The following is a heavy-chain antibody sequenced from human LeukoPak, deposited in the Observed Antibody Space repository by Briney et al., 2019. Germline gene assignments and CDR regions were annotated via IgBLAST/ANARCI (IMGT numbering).Heavy chain of an antibody. Sequence: GSLRLFCAASGFTFSSYGMHWVRQAPGKGLEWVAVIWYDGSNKYYADSVKGRFTISRDNSKNTLYLQMNSLRAEDTAVYYCAKGKYDFWSGYSNAEYFQHWGQGTLVTVSS. CDR2: IWYDGSNK. CDR1: GFTFSSYG. CDR3: AKGKYDFWSGYSNAEYFQH. V-gene: IGHV3-33*06. D-gene: IGHD3-3*01. J-gene: IGHJ1*01.